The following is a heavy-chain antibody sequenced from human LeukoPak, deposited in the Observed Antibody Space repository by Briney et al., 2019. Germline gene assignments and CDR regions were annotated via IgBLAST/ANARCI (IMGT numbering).Heavy chain of an antibody. J-gene: IGHJ4*02. CDR3: ARNHYDSSGYYFPLGY. D-gene: IGHD3-22*01. CDR1: GFTFSSYA. V-gene: IGHV3-30*04. CDR2: ISSDGSNK. Sequence: PGRSLRLSCAASGFTFSSYAMHWVRQAPGKGLEWVAVISSDGSNKYYADSVKGRFTISRDNSKNTLYLQMNSLRDEDTAVYYCARNHYDSSGYYFPLGYWGQGTLVTVSS.